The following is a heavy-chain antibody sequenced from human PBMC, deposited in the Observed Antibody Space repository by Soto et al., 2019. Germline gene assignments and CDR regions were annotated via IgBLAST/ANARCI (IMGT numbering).Heavy chain of an antibody. J-gene: IGHJ4*02. Sequence: PSETLSLTCAVYTGSFSGYSWSWIRQPPGKGLEWIGEINHSGSTNYNPSLKSRVTISVDTSKNQFSLKLSSVTAADTAVYCCARGRRGYSSSWYDYWGQGTLVTVSS. CDR3: ARGRRGYSSSWYDY. CDR1: TGSFSGYS. V-gene: IGHV4-34*01. CDR2: INHSGST. D-gene: IGHD6-13*01.